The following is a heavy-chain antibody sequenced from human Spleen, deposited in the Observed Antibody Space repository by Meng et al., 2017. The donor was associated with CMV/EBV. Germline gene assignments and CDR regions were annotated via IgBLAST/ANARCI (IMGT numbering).Heavy chain of an antibody. J-gene: IGHJ3*02. CDR3: AGIWRYQLPDDAFDI. V-gene: IGHV3-7*01. Sequence: LSLTCAASGFNYYGYWMTWVRQAPGKGLEWVANINQDGSEKYYVESVKGRFTISRDNAKNSLSLQMNSLRAEDTAVYYCAGIWRYQLPDDAFDIWGQGTMVT. CDR1: GFNYYGYW. D-gene: IGHD2-2*01. CDR2: INQDGSEK.